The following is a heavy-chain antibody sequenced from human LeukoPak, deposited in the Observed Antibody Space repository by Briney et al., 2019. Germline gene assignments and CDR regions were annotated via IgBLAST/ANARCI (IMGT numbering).Heavy chain of an antibody. CDR2: IKQDGSEK. Sequence: GGSLRLSCAASGSTFSSYWMSWVRQAPGKGLEWVANIKQDGSEKYYVDSVKGRFTISRDNAKNSLYLQMNSLRAEDTAVYYCARSQWELLDFDYWGQGTLVTVSS. CDR3: ARSQWELLDFDY. D-gene: IGHD1-26*01. J-gene: IGHJ4*02. V-gene: IGHV3-7*01. CDR1: GSTFSSYW.